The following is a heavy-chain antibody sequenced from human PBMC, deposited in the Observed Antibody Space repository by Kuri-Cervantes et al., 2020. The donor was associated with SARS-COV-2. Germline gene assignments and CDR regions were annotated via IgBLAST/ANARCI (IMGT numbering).Heavy chain of an antibody. V-gene: IGHV4-30-2*01. CDR2: IYHSGST. CDR3: ARSQDLGERYFDL. J-gene: IGHJ2*01. D-gene: IGHD3-16*01. Sequence: LRLSCTVSGGSISSGGYYWSWIRQPPGKGLEWIGYIYHSGSTYYNPSLKSRVTISVDRSKNQFSLKLSSVTAADTAVYYCARSQDLGERYFDLWGRGTLVTVSS. CDR1: GGSISSGGYY.